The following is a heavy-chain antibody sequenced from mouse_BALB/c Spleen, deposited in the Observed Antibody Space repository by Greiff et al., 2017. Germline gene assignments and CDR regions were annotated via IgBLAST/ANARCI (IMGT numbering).Heavy chain of an antibody. V-gene: IGHV14-3*02. CDR1: GFNIKDTY. J-gene: IGHJ4*01. CDR3: ARNYYGTSYAMDY. Sequence: VQLQQSGAELVKRGASVKLSCTASGFNIKDTYMHWVKQRPEQGLEWIGRIDPANGNTKYDPKFQGKATITADTSSNTAYLQLSSLTSEDTAVYYCARNYYGTSYAMDYWGQGTSVTVSS. D-gene: IGHD1-1*01. CDR2: IDPANGNT.